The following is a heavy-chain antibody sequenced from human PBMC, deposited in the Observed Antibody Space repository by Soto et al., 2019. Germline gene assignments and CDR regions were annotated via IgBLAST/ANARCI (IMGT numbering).Heavy chain of an antibody. V-gene: IGHV3-74*01. CDR3: ARCGGGSGWCPSAD. Sequence: PGGSLRLSCAASGFTFSSYWMNWVRQAPGKGLVWVSRINSDGNSTNYADSVKGRFTISRDNAKNTLFLQMNSLRAEDTAVYYCARCGGGSGWCPSADWGQGTLVTSPQ. D-gene: IGHD6-19*01. J-gene: IGHJ4*02. CDR1: GFTFSSYW. CDR2: INSDGNST.